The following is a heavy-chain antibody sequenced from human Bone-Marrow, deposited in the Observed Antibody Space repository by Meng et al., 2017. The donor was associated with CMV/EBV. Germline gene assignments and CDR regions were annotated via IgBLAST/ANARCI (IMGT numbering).Heavy chain of an antibody. CDR3: ARDGGGVLLDAFDI. CDR2: FYTGGGT. CDR1: GFTVTGYH. Sequence: GGSLRLSCAASGFTVTGYHMSWVRQTPGKGLEWVSTFYTGGGTYYADSVKGRFAISRDNSKNTLYLQMNSLRGEDTAVYYCARDGGGVLLDAFDIWGPGTMVTVAS. D-gene: IGHD1-26*01. J-gene: IGHJ3*02. V-gene: IGHV3-53*01.